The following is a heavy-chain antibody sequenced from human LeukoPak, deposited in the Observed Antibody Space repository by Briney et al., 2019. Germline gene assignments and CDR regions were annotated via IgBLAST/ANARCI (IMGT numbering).Heavy chain of an antibody. Sequence: HPGRSLRLSCAASGFTFSSYAMHWVRQAPGKGLEWVAVTSHDESHKYYADSVKGRFTISRDNSKSTLDLQMNSLRPEDTAVYYCARGTVTPGHWYFDLWGCGTLVTVSS. CDR3: ARGTVTPGHWYFDL. D-gene: IGHD4-17*01. CDR2: TSHDESHK. V-gene: IGHV3-30-3*01. J-gene: IGHJ2*01. CDR1: GFTFSSYA.